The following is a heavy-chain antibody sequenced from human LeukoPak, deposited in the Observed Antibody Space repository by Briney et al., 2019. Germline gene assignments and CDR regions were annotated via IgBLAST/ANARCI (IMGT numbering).Heavy chain of an antibody. Sequence: GGSLRLSCAASGFTFSSYWMSWVRQAPGKGREWVANIKQDGSEKYYVDSVKGRFTISRDNAKNSLYLQMNSLRAEDTAVYYCAREAGYGDYALDYYGMDVWGKGTTVTVSS. CDR2: IKQDGSEK. CDR3: AREAGYGDYALDYYGMDV. CDR1: GFTFSSYW. V-gene: IGHV3-7*03. D-gene: IGHD4-17*01. J-gene: IGHJ6*04.